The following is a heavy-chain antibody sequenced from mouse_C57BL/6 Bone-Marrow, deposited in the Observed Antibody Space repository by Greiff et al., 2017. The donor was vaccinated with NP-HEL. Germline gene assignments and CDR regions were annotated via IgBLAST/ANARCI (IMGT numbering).Heavy chain of an antibody. Sequence: EVKLVESGEGLVKPGGSLKLSCAASGFTFSSYAMSWVRQTPEKRLEWVAYISSGGDYIYYADTVKGRFPISRDNARNTLYLQMSSLKSEDTAMYYCTRDGWLLPFWYCDVWGTGTTVTVSS. V-gene: IGHV5-9-1*02. D-gene: IGHD2-3*01. CDR3: TRDGWLLPFWYCDV. CDR1: GFTFSSYA. CDR2: ISSGGDYI. J-gene: IGHJ1*03.